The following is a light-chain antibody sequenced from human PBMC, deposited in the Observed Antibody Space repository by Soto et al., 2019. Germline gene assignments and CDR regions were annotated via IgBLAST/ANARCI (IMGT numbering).Light chain of an antibody. J-gene: IGKJ5*01. CDR3: HQRSNWPPDT. CDR1: QSVSSSY. V-gene: IGKV3D-20*02. CDR2: GAS. Sequence: EIVLTQSPGTLSLSPGERATLSCRASQSVSSSYLAWYQQKPGEAPRLLIYGASTRATGIPARFSGSGSGTEFTLTISSLQSEDVAVYYCHQRSNWPPDTFGQGTRLEI.